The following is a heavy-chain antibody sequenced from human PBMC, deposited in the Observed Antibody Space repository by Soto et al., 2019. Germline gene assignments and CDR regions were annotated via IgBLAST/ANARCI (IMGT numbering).Heavy chain of an antibody. J-gene: IGHJ5*02. D-gene: IGHD3-3*01. CDR1: GFTFSSYG. CDR3: AKASSSGYDFWSGYYTGNVDP. Sequence: VGSLRLSCAASGFTFSSYGMHWVRQAPGKGLEWVAVISYDGSNKYYADSVKGRFTISRDNSKNTLYLQMNSLRAEDTAVYYCAKASSSGYDFWSGYYTGNVDPWGQGTLVTVSS. CDR2: ISYDGSNK. V-gene: IGHV3-30*18.